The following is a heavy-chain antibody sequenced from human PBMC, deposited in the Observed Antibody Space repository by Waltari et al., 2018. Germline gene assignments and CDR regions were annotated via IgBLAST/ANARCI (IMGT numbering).Heavy chain of an antibody. CDR3: ARDRADYGDYLPLDS. D-gene: IGHD4-17*01. V-gene: IGHV4-39*07. CDR1: GGSISSSSYY. CDR2: IYYSGST. J-gene: IGHJ5*02. Sequence: QLQLQESGPGLVKPSETLSLTCTVSGGSISSSSYYWGWFRQPPGKGLEWIGSIYYSGSTYYNPSLKSRVTISVDTSKNQFSLKLSSVTAADTAVYYCARDRADYGDYLPLDSWGQGTLVTVSS.